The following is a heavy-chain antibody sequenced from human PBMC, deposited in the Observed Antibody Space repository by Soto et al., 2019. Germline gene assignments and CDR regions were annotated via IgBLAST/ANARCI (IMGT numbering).Heavy chain of an antibody. CDR2: IYYSGST. CDR1: GGSISSSSYY. D-gene: IGHD2-2*02. CDR3: ARGPDTHYYYYYGMDV. J-gene: IGHJ6*02. V-gene: IGHV4-39*01. Sequence: SETLSLTCTVSGGSISSSSYYWCWIRQPPGKGLEWIGSIYYSGSTYYNPSLKSRVTISVDNSKNTLYLQMNSLRAEDTAVYYCARGPDTHYYYYYGMDVWGQGTTVTVSS.